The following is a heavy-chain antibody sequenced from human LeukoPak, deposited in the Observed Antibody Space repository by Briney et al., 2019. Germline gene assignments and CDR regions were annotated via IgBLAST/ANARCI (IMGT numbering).Heavy chain of an antibody. J-gene: IGHJ3*02. CDR2: IGSSRSYT. CDR1: GFTFSSYP. Sequence: PARSLRLSCAASGFTFSSYPMNWVRQAPGKGLEWVSSIGSSRSYTFYADSVKGRFTISRDNAKNSLYLQMNSLRAEDTAVYYCAREDAFDMWGQGTMVTVSS. CDR3: AREDAFDM. V-gene: IGHV3-21*06.